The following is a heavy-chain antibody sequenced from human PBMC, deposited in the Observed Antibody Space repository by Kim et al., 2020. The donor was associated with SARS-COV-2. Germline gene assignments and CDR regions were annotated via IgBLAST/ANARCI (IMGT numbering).Heavy chain of an antibody. CDR2: IYYSGST. Sequence: SETLSLTCTVSGGSISSSSYYWGWIRQPPGKGLEWIGSIYYSGSTYYNPSLKSRVTISVDTSKNQFSLKLSSVTAADTAVYYCARRYNQQLVGENDGMDVWGQGTTVTVSS. CDR1: GGSISSSSYY. D-gene: IGHD6-13*01. J-gene: IGHJ6*02. V-gene: IGHV4-39*01. CDR3: ARRYNQQLVGENDGMDV.